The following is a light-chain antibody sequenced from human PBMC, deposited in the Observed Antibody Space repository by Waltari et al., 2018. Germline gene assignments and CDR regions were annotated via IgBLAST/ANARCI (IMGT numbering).Light chain of an antibody. J-gene: IGKJ2*01. V-gene: IGKV4-1*01. Sequence: DIVMTQSPDSLPVSLGDRATFNCKSSQSVSYSSDNTNCLAWYQQKPGQPPRLLIYGASTRESGVPGRFSGRWSGTDFPLTISSLQAEDVAVYYCHQYCSMPYTFGQGTKLEIK. CDR2: GAS. CDR1: QSVSYSSDNTNC. CDR3: HQYCSMPYT.